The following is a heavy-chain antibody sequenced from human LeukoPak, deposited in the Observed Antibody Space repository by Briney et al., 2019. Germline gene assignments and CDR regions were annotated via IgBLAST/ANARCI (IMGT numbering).Heavy chain of an antibody. CDR2: IHSDGTDT. CDR1: GFTFRSYG. CDR3: ARGGSTWRGY. J-gene: IGHJ4*02. V-gene: IGHV3-74*01. D-gene: IGHD5/OR15-5a*01. Sequence: GGSLRLSCAASGFTFRSYGMHWVRQAPSKGLEWVSRIHSDGTDTKYADSVKGRYTISRDDAKNTLYLQMNSLGADDTAVYYCARGGSTWRGYWGRGPLVTVSS.